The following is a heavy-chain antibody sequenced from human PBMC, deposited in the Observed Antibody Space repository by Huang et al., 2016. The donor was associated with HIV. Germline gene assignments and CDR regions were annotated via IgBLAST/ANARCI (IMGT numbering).Heavy chain of an antibody. CDR3: ARHDGARPGWVDN. D-gene: IGHD4-17*01. CDR2: SYPGDSDT. J-gene: IGHJ5*02. Sequence: EVQLVQSGAEVKKPGESLKISCKGSGYMFTKYWIGWVRQMPGKGLEWMGISYPGDSDTRDSPSFQGQVTISADKSITTAYLQGSSLKASDTAMYYCARHDGARPGWVDNWGQGTLVTVSS. CDR1: GYMFTKYW. V-gene: IGHV5-51*01.